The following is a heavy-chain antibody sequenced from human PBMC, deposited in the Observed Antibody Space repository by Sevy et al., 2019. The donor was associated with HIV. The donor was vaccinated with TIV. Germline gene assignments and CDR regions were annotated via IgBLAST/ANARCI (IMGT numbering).Heavy chain of an antibody. CDR3: ARVGFFGVRYFDY. CDR1: GFTFSSYW. CDR2: IKQDGSEK. V-gene: IGHV3-7*03. Sequence: GGSLRLSCAASGFTFSSYWMSWVRQAPGKGLEWVANIKQDGSEKYYVDSVKGRFTISRDNAKNSLYLQMNSLRAEDTAVYYGARVGFFGVRYFDYWGQGTLVTVSS. D-gene: IGHD3-3*02. J-gene: IGHJ4*02.